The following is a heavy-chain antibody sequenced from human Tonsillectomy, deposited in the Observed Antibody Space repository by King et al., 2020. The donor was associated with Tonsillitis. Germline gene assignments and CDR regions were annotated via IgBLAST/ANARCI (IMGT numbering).Heavy chain of an antibody. J-gene: IGHJ4*02. V-gene: IGHV3-23*04. CDR1: GFTFSNYA. CDR3: ARDSYGYRAVFDY. CDR2: ISDSGGST. Sequence: VQLVESGGGLVQPGGSLRLSCAASGFTFSNYAMSWVRQAPGKGLEWVSAISDSGGSTYYADSVKGRFTISRDNSKNTLYLQMSSLRADDTAVYYCARDSYGYRAVFDYWGQGALVTVSS. D-gene: IGHD5-18*01.